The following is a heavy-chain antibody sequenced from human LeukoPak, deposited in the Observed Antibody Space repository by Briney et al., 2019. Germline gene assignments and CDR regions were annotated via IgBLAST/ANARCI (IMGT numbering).Heavy chain of an antibody. CDR1: GGSISSDGYY. D-gene: IGHD6-13*01. V-gene: IGHV4-31*03. CDR3: ARGTGGAAAADFDP. J-gene: IGHJ5*02. CDR2: IYYTGST. Sequence: SETLSLTCTVSGGSISSDGYYWSWIRQHPGKGLEWIGAIYYTGSTYYNPSLKSRATISVDTSKNHFSLKLTSVAAADTAVYYCARGTGGAAAADFDPWGQGTLVTVSS.